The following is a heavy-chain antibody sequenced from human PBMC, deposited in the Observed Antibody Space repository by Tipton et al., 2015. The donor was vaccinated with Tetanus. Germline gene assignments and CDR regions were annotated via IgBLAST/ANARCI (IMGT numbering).Heavy chain of an antibody. V-gene: IGHV4-31*03. D-gene: IGHD5-24*01. CDR1: GSSISSGGYY. Sequence: TLSLTCTVSGSSISSGGYYWSWIRQHPGKGLEWIGYIYYSGSTYYNPSLKSRVTISVDTSKNQFSLKLSSVTAADTAVYYCARAEEMATIFDYWGQGTLVTVSS. CDR3: ARAEEMATIFDY. J-gene: IGHJ4*02. CDR2: IYYSGST.